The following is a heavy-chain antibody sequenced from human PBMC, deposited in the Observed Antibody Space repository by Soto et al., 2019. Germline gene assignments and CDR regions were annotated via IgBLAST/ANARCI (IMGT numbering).Heavy chain of an antibody. V-gene: IGHV4-59*12. CDR3: AIPTSIAARQGRIRYYYGMDV. Sequence: TSETLSLTCTVSGGSISSYYWSWIRQPPGKGLEWIGYIYYSGSTNYNPSLKSRVTISVDTSKNQFSLKLSSVTAADTAVYYCAIPTSIAARQGRIRYYYGMDVWGQGTTVTVSS. CDR2: IYYSGST. D-gene: IGHD6-6*01. CDR1: GGSISSYY. J-gene: IGHJ6*02.